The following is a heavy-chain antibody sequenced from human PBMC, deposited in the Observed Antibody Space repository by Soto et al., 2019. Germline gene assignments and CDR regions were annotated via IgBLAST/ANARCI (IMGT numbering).Heavy chain of an antibody. J-gene: IGHJ4*02. CDR3: SKYRGPRRQWLIDPFDY. D-gene: IGHD6-19*01. Sequence: QVQLVEAGGGVVQPGRSLRVSCAASGFTFSIYAMHWVRQAPGTGLEWVAVISCDGTKTYYAASVKGRFTISRDNSKNTVDLQRHSLNEEDTAVAHCSKYRGPRRQWLIDPFDYCGQGTLVTVSP. CDR1: GFTFSIYA. CDR2: ISCDGTKT. V-gene: IGHV3-30*18.